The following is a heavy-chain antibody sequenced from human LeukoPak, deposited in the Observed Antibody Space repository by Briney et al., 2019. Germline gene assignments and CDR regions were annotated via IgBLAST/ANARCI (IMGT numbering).Heavy chain of an antibody. Sequence: PPETLSLTCIVSGGSISGYYWTWIRQPPGKGLQWIGYIYYTGRTKYNPSLQSRVTISVDTSKNQVSLKLTSVTAADTAVYYCARQTDHGDSNYWGQGTLVTVSS. CDR1: GGSISGYY. V-gene: IGHV4-59*08. CDR2: IYYTGRT. D-gene: IGHD4-17*01. J-gene: IGHJ4*02. CDR3: ARQTDHGDSNY.